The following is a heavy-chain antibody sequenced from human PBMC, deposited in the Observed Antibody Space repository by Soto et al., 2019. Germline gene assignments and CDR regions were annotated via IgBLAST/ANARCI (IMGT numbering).Heavy chain of an antibody. Sequence: EVQLVESGGGLVQPGGSLRLSCAGSGFTFSTYWMHWVRQAPGKGLVWVSRINSDGSTSTYADSVKGRFTISRDNAKNTLYLQMNSLRGEDTAVYYCVRDRDTYGSGFLDVWGQGTTVTVSS. CDR1: GFTFSTYW. V-gene: IGHV3-74*01. CDR3: VRDRDTYGSGFLDV. CDR2: INSDGSTS. J-gene: IGHJ6*02. D-gene: IGHD3-10*01.